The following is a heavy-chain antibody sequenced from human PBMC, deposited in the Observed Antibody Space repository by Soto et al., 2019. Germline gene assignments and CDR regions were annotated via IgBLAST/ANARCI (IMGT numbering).Heavy chain of an antibody. D-gene: IGHD6-19*01. CDR2: IFYSGVT. CDR1: GGSISGHY. Sequence: PSETLSLTCTVSGGSISGHYWTWIGQPPGKELEWIGYIFYSGVTNYNPSLKSRVTLSVDTSKNQSSLKLRSVTAEDTAVYYCARVGSSGWSPDYWGRGTLVTVSS. V-gene: IGHV4-59*11. J-gene: IGHJ4*02. CDR3: ARVGSSGWSPDY.